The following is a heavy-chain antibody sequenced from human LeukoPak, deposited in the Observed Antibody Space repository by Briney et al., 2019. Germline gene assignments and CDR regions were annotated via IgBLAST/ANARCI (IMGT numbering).Heavy chain of an antibody. CDR3: ARDRRYYGSGSYFRFDY. CDR1: GGSISSYY. D-gene: IGHD3-10*01. CDR2: IYYSGST. Sequence: SETPSLTCTVSGGSISSYYWSWIRQPPGKGLEWIGYIYYSGSTNYNPSLKSRVTISVDTSKNQFSLKLSSVTAADTAVYYCARDRRYYGSGSYFRFDYWGQGTLVTVSS. J-gene: IGHJ4*02. V-gene: IGHV4-59*01.